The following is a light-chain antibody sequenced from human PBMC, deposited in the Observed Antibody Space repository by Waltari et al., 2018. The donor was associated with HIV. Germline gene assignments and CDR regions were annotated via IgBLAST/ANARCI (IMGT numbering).Light chain of an antibody. CDR1: SSNIGDNY. J-gene: IGLJ3*02. CDR3: AAWDDSLSGWV. V-gene: IGLV1-47*01. Sequence: QSALTQPPSTSGTPGQTVTIPCSGSSSNIGDNYVSWYQQLPGTAPKLLIYRNSQRPSGVRDRFSGSHSGTSASLAINDLRSEDEAEYHCAAWDDSLSGWVFGGGTNLTVL. CDR2: RNS.